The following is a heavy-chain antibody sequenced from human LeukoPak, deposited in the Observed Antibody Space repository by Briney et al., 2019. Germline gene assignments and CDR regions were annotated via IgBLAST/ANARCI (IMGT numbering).Heavy chain of an antibody. CDR1: GFTVSNNH. J-gene: IGHJ4*02. CDR3: ARESSWGIFDY. CDR2: IYSGGNT. V-gene: IGHV3-53*01. D-gene: IGHD2-15*01. Sequence: PGGSLRLSCAASGFTVSNNHMSWVRQAPGKGLEWVSVIYSGGNTYYADSVKGRFTISRDNSKNTLFLQMNSLRAEDTAVYYCARESSWGIFDYWGQGTLVTVSS.